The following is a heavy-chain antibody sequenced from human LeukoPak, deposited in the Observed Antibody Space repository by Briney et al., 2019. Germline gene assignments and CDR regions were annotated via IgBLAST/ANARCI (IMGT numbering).Heavy chain of an antibody. CDR3: ARAPPGYSSSWYWDYYYYMDV. V-gene: IGHV1-2*02. CDR2: INPNSGGT. D-gene: IGHD6-13*01. J-gene: IGHJ6*03. CDR1: GYTFTGYY. Sequence: ASVKVSCEASGYTFTGYYMHWVRQAPGQGLEWMGWINPNSGGTNYAQKFQGRVTMTTDTSTSTAYMELRSLRSDDTAVYYCARAPPGYSSSWYWDYYYYMDVWGKGTTVTISS.